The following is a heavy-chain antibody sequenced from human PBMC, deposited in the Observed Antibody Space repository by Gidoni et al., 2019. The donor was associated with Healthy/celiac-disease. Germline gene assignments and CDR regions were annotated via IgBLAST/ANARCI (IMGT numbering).Heavy chain of an antibody. V-gene: IGHV3-7*01. Sequence: EVQLVESGGGLVHPGGSLRLSCAASGFTFNSYWMSWVRQAPGKGLEWVANIKQDGSEKYYVDSVKGRFTISRDNAKNSLYLQMNSLRVEDTAVYYCARDYSNYLHYMDVWGKGTAVTVSS. CDR2: IKQDGSEK. D-gene: IGHD4-4*01. CDR3: ARDYSNYLHYMDV. CDR1: GFTFNSYW. J-gene: IGHJ6*03.